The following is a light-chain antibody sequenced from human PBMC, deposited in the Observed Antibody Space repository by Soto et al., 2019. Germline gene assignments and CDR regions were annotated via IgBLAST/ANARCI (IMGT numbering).Light chain of an antibody. CDR1: QVFGSS. CDR3: QQYSDWPLT. V-gene: IGKV3-15*01. J-gene: IGKJ1*01. CDR2: DAS. Sequence: EIVMTQFPATLSVSPGERATFSCRASQVFGSSLAWYQQKPGQAPRLLIYDASTRATGIPARFSGSGSGTEFSLTISSLQSEDSAVYYCQQYSDWPLTVGQGTKVDIK.